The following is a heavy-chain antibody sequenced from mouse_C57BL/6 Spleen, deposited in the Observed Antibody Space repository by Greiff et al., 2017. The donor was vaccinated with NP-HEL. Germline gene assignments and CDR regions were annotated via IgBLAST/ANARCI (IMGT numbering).Heavy chain of an antibody. J-gene: IGHJ4*01. V-gene: IGHV14-2*01. D-gene: IGHD2-1*01. CDR3: ARNHYGNVYYAMDY. CDR2: IDPEDGET. CDR1: GFNIKDYY. Sequence: VQLQQSGAELVRPGASVTLSCTASGFNIKDYYMHWVKQRTEQGLEWIGRIDPEDGETKYAPKFQGKATITADTSSNTAYLQLSSLTSEDTAVYYCARNHYGNVYYAMDYWGQGTSVTVSS.